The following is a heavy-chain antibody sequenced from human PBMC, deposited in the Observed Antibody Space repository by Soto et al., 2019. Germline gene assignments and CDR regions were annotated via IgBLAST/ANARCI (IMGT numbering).Heavy chain of an antibody. CDR2: ISSSSSYI. CDR3: ARDGRDFWSGYYLDY. Sequence: VQLVESGGGLVKPGGSLRLSCAASGFTFSSYSMNWVRQAPGKGLEWVSSISSSSSYIYYADSVKGRFTISRDNAKNSLYLQMNSLRAEDTAVYYCARDGRDFWSGYYLDYWGQGTLVTVSS. D-gene: IGHD3-3*01. J-gene: IGHJ4*02. CDR1: GFTFSSYS. V-gene: IGHV3-21*01.